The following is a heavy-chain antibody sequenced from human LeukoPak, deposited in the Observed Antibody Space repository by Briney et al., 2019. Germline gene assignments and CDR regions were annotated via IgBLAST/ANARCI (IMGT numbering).Heavy chain of an antibody. V-gene: IGHV1-18*01. CDR3: ARDRAARPSWFDP. D-gene: IGHD6-6*01. Sequence: ASVKFSCKASGYTFTSYGISCVRQAPGQGLEWMGWISAYNGNTNYAQKLQGRVAMTTDTSTSTAYMELRSLRSDDTAVYYCARDRAARPSWFDPWGQGTLVTVSS. J-gene: IGHJ5*02. CDR2: ISAYNGNT. CDR1: GYTFTSYG.